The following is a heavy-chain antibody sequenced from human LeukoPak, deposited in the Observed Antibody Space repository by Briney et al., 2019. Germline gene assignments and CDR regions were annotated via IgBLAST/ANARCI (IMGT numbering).Heavy chain of an antibody. Sequence: SETLSLTCAVYGGSFSGYYWSWIREPPGKGLEWIGEINHSGSTNYNPSLKRRVTISVDTSKNQFSLKLSPVTAADTAVYYCARGAGYSSSWYLYWGQGTLVTVSS. J-gene: IGHJ4*02. CDR3: ARGAGYSSSWYLY. D-gene: IGHD6-13*01. CDR2: INHSGST. CDR1: GGSFSGYY. V-gene: IGHV4-34*01.